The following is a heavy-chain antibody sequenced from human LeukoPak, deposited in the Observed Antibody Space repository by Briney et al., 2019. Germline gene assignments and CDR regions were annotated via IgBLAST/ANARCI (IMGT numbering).Heavy chain of an antibody. D-gene: IGHD3-10*01. J-gene: IGHJ3*02. CDR1: GGTFSSYA. CDR3: ARDGEATMVRFDI. Sequence: SVKVSCKASGGTFSSYAISWVRQAPGQGLGWMGGIIPIFGTANYAQKFQGRVTITTDESTSTAYMELSSLRSEDTAVYYCARDGEATMVRFDIWGQGTMVTVSS. CDR2: IIPIFGTA. V-gene: IGHV1-69*05.